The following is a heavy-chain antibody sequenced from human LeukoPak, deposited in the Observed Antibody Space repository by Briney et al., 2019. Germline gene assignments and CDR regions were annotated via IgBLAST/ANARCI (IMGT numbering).Heavy chain of an antibody. J-gene: IGHJ6*03. Sequence: GGSLRLSCAASGFTFSSYAMSWVHQAPGKGLEWVSAISGSGGSTYYADSVKGRFTISRDNSKNTLYLQMNSLRAEDTAVYYCAKGVGMNYYYMDVWGKGTTVTVSS. V-gene: IGHV3-23*01. CDR3: AKGVGMNYYYMDV. CDR1: GFTFSSYA. D-gene: IGHD1-26*01. CDR2: ISGSGGST.